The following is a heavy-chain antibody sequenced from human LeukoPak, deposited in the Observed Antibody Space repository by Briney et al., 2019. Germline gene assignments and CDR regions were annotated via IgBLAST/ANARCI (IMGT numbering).Heavy chain of an antibody. CDR1: GFTFSSYG. Sequence: GGSLRLSCAASGFTFSSYGMHWVRQAPGKGLEWVAFIRYDGNNEYYADSVKGRFTISRDNSKNTLYLQMNSLRAEDTAVYYCGKDASSSLEYWGQGTLVTVSS. CDR3: GKDASSSLEY. J-gene: IGHJ4*02. V-gene: IGHV3-30*02. D-gene: IGHD2-2*01. CDR2: IRYDGNNE.